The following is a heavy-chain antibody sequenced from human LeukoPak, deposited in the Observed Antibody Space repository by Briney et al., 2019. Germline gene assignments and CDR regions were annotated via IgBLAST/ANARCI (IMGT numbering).Heavy chain of an antibody. V-gene: IGHV3-15*01. CDR3: TAGTGRSDFDY. D-gene: IGHD3/OR15-3a*01. Sequence: GGSLRLSCAASGLTFSNAWMSWVRQAPGKGLEWVGRIKRKGDDGTIDYAAPVKGRLTISRDDSKNTLYLQMNSLKSEDTAVYYCTAGTGRSDFDYWGQGTLVTVSS. CDR1: GLTFSNAW. J-gene: IGHJ4*02. CDR2: IKRKGDDGTI.